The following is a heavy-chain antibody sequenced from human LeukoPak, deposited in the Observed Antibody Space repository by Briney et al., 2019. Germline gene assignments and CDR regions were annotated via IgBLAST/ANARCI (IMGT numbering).Heavy chain of an antibody. Sequence: GGSLRLSCAASGFTFSSYWMSWVRQAPGKGLEWVANIKQDGSEKYYVDSVKGRFTISRDNAKNSLYLQMNSLRAEDTAVYYFAREVYCSSTSCYTGYFQHWGQGTLVTVSS. CDR3: AREVYCSSTSCYTGYFQH. CDR2: IKQDGSEK. J-gene: IGHJ1*01. CDR1: GFTFSSYW. D-gene: IGHD2-2*02. V-gene: IGHV3-7*01.